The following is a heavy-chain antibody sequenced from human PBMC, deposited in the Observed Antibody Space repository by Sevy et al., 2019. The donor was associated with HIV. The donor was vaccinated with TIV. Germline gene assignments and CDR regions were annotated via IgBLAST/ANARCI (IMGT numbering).Heavy chain of an antibody. Sequence: GGSLRLSCAASGFTVSSNYMSWVRQAPGKGLEWVSVIYSGGSTYYADSVKGRFTISRDNFKNTRYLQMNSLRAEDTAVYYCARGFTIFGVDPGGMDVWGQGTTVTVSS. CDR2: IYSGGST. CDR1: GFTVSSNY. D-gene: IGHD3-3*01. V-gene: IGHV3-53*01. CDR3: ARGFTIFGVDPGGMDV. J-gene: IGHJ6*02.